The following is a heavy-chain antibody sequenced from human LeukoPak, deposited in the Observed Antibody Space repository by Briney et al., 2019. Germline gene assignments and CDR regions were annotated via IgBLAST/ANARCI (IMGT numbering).Heavy chain of an antibody. D-gene: IGHD6-19*01. CDR3: TTNLRRGSGWSPNWFDP. CDR2: IKSKTDGGTT. J-gene: IGHJ5*02. CDR1: GFTFSNAW. Sequence: GGSLRLSCASSGFTFSNAWMSWVRQAPGKGLEWVGRIKSKTDGGTTDYAAPVKGRFTISRDDSKNTLYLQMNSLKTEDAAVYYCTTNLRRGSGWSPNWFDPWGQGTLVTVSS. V-gene: IGHV3-15*01.